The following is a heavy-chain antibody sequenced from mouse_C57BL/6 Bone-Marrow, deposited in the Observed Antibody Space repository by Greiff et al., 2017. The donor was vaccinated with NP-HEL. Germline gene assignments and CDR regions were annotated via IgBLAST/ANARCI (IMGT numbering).Heavy chain of an antibody. J-gene: IGHJ3*01. CDR2: IYPRSGNT. V-gene: IGHV1-81*01. D-gene: IGHD2-3*01. Sequence: QVQLKESGAELARPGASVKLSCKASGYTFTSYGISWVKQRPGQGLEWIGEIYPRSGNTYYNEKFKGKATLTADKSSSTAYMELRSLTSEDSAVYVCANDGYYAWFAYWGQGTLVTVSA. CDR3: ANDGYYAWFAY. CDR1: GYTFTSYG.